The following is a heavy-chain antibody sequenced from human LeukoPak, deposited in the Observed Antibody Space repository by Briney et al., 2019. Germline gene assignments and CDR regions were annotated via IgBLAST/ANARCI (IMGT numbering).Heavy chain of an antibody. CDR2: IRYDGSNK. CDR3: AKDATVIVVVITRFDY. J-gene: IGHJ4*02. D-gene: IGHD3-22*01. Sequence: GGSLRLSCAASGFTFSSYGMHWVRQAPGKGLEWVAFIRYDGSNKYYADSVKGRFTISRDNSKNTLYLQMNSLRAEDTAVYYCAKDATVIVVVITRFDYWGQGTLVTVSS. CDR1: GFTFSSYG. V-gene: IGHV3-30*02.